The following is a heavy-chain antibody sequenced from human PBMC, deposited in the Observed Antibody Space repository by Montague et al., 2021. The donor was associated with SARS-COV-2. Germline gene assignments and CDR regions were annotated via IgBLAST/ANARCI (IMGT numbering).Heavy chain of an antibody. D-gene: IGHD5-24*01. CDR3: AKDREVATGGLYYFDY. CDR2: ISGSADIT. V-gene: IGHV3-23*01. Sequence: SLSLSCSASGFTFRNYAMIWVRQAPGKGLEWVSGISGSADITYYADSVKGRFTISRDNSKNTLYLQMSSLRAGDTAVYCCAKDREVATGGLYYFDYWGQGTLVTVSS. J-gene: IGHJ4*02. CDR1: GFTFRNYA.